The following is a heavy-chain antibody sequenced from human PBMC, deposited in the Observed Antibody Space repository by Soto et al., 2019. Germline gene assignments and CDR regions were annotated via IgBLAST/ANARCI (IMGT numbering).Heavy chain of an antibody. J-gene: IGHJ4*02. CDR3: ARDNDFLDYGIYDFRSGYGDY. CDR2: ISAYNGNT. D-gene: IGHD3-3*01. CDR1: GYTFTSYG. Sequence: GASVKVSCKASGYTFTSYGISWVRQAPGQGLEWMGWISAYNGNTNYAQKLQGRVTMTTDTSTSTAYMELRSLRSDDTAVYYCARDNDFLDYGIYDFRSGYGDYWGQGTLVTVSS. V-gene: IGHV1-18*01.